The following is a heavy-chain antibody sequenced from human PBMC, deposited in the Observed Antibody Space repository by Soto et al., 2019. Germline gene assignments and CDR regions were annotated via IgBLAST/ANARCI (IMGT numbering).Heavy chain of an antibody. J-gene: IGHJ4*02. CDR2: INHSGST. V-gene: IGHV4-34*01. Sequence: PSETLSLTCAVYGGSFSGYYWSWIRQPPGKGLEWIGEINHSGSTNYNPSLKSRVTISVDTSKNQFSLKLSSVTAADTAVYYCATSSKYYFDYWGQGTLVTVS. CDR1: GGSFSGYY. CDR3: ATSSKYYFDY.